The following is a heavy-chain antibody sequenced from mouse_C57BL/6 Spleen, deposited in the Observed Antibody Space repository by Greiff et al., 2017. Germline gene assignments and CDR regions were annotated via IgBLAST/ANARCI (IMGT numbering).Heavy chain of an antibody. Sequence: QVQLKQSGAELARPGASVKMSCKASGYTFTSYTMHWVKQRPGQGLEWIGYINPSSGYTKYNQKFKDKATLTADKSSSTAYMQLSSLTSEDSAVYYCADYYGSSYGFAYWGQGTLVTVSA. J-gene: IGHJ3*01. D-gene: IGHD1-1*01. V-gene: IGHV1-4*01. CDR2: INPSSGYT. CDR3: ADYYGSSYGFAY. CDR1: GYTFTSYT.